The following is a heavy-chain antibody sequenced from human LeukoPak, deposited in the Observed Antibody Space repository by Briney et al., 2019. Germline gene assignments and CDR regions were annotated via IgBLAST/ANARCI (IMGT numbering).Heavy chain of an antibody. CDR1: GYTFTGYY. CDR3: ARGRPIIVVVPAAIGDYYYYMDV. CDR2: INPNSGGT. D-gene: IGHD2-2*01. J-gene: IGHJ6*03. V-gene: IGHV1-2*02. Sequence: ASVKVSFKASGYTFTGYYMHWVRQAPGQGLEWMGWINPNSGGTNYAQKFQGRVTMTRDTSISTAYMELSRLRSDDTAVYYCARGRPIIVVVPAAIGDYYYYMDVWGKGTTVTVSS.